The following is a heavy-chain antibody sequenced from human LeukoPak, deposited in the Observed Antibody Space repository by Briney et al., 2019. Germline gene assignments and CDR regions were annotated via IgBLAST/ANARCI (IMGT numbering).Heavy chain of an antibody. Sequence: PGGSLRLSCAASGFTFSSYAMSWVRQAPGKGLEWVSAISGSGGSTYYADSVKGRFTISRDNSKNTLYLQMNSLRAEDTAVYYCAKDGRYYDILTGYYIDPYYFDYWGQGTPVTVSS. CDR1: GFTFSSYA. D-gene: IGHD3-9*01. V-gene: IGHV3-23*01. CDR2: ISGSGGST. CDR3: AKDGRYYDILTGYYIDPYYFDY. J-gene: IGHJ4*02.